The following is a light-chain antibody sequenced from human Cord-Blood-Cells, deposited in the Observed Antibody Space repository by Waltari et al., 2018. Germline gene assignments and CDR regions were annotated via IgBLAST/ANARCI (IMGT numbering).Light chain of an antibody. Sequence: DIQMTQSPSTLSASVGDSVTITCRASPSISSWLAWYQQKPGKAPKLLIYDASSLESGVPSRFSGSGSGTEFTLTISSLQPDDFATYCQQYNSYSRGYTFGQGTKLEIK. CDR1: PSISSW. CDR3: QQYNSYSRGYT. V-gene: IGKV1-5*01. J-gene: IGKJ2*01. CDR2: DAS.